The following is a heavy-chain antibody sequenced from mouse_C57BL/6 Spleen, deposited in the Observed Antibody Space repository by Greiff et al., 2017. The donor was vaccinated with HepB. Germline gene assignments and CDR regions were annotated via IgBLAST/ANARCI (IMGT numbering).Heavy chain of an antibody. CDR2: IDPETGGT. CDR1: GYTFTDYE. V-gene: IGHV1-15*01. D-gene: IGHD2-1*01. J-gene: IGHJ3*01. CDR3: TREGIDYGTKAQFAY. Sequence: QVQLQQSGAELVRPGASVTLSCKASGYTFTDYEMHWVKQTPVHGLEWIGAIDPETGGTAYNQKFKGKAILTADKSSSTAYMELSSLTSEDSAVYYCTREGIDYGTKAQFAYWGQGTLVTVSA.